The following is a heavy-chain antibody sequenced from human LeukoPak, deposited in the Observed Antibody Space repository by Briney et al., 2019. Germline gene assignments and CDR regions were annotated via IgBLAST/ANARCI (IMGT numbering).Heavy chain of an antibody. V-gene: IGHV1-8*01. CDR3: ARDGRDTAMAPYFDY. D-gene: IGHD5-18*01. CDR2: MNPNSDNT. CDR1: GYTFTSYD. J-gene: IGHJ4*02. Sequence: ASVKVSCKASGYTFTSYDINWVRQATGQGLEWMGWMNPNSDNTGYAQKFQGRVTMTRDTSTSTVYMELSSLRSEDTAVYYCARDGRDTAMAPYFDYWGQGTLVTVSS.